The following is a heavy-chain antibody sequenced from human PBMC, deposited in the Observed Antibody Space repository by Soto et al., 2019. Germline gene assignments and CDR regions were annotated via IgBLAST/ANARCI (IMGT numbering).Heavy chain of an antibody. CDR2: SSSNSAYI. Sequence: NWDRDASQKGLEWVSTSSSNSAYIYYTDALRGRFTISRDNAKNSLHLQMNSLSAEDTAVYYGMRDASPDSSARGWFNTWSPGTVVTV. CDR3: MRDASPDSSARGWFNT. V-gene: IGHV3-21*01. D-gene: IGHD6-13*01. J-gene: IGHJ5*01.